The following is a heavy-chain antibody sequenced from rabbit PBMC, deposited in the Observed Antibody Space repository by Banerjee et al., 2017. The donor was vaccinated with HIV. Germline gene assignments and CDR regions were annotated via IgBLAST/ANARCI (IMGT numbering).Heavy chain of an antibody. CDR1: GFSFSYSYW. CDR3: ASGYSDIVFNL. Sequence: QEQLEESGGDLVKPEGSLTLTCTASGFSFSYSYWICWVRQAPGKGLEWIACIYAGSSGTTYYASWAKGRFTIAKTSSTTVTLQMTSLTAADTATYFCASGYSDIVFNLWGPGTLVTVS. J-gene: IGHJ4*01. D-gene: IGHD1-1*01. V-gene: IGHV1S45*01. CDR2: IYAGSSGTT.